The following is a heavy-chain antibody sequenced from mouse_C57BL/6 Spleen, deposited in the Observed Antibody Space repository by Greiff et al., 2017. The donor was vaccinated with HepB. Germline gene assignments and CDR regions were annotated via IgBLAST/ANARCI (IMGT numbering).Heavy chain of an antibody. CDR1: GFTFSSYA. CDR3: TRDEGTTSYAMDY. V-gene: IGHV5-9-1*02. D-gene: IGHD5-5*01. Sequence: DVHLVESGEGLVKPGGSLKLSCAASGFTFSSYAMSWVRQTPEKRLEWVAYISSGGDYIYYADTVKGRFTISRDNARNTLYLQMSSLKSEDTAMYYCTRDEGTTSYAMDYWGQGTSVTVSS. J-gene: IGHJ4*01. CDR2: ISSGGDYI.